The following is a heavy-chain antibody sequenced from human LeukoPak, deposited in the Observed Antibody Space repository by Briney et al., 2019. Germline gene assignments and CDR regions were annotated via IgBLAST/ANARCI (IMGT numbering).Heavy chain of an antibody. D-gene: IGHD2-2*01. CDR1: GFTFSTYW. V-gene: IGHV3-74*01. J-gene: IGHJ3*02. Sequence: PGGSLRLSCAASGFTFSTYWMHWVCQAPGKGLVWVSRINTDGSNTNYADSVKGRFTISRDNAENTLYLQMNSLRVEDTAVYYCARAEDCSSTSCPRAFDIWGQGTMVTVSS. CDR3: ARAEDCSSTSCPRAFDI. CDR2: INTDGSNT.